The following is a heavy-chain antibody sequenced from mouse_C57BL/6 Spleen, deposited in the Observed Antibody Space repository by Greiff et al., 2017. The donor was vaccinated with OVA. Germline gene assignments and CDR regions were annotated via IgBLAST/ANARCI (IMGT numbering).Heavy chain of an antibody. CDR2: INPSTGGT. D-gene: IGHD1-1*01. J-gene: IGHJ2*01. Sequence: EVQLQQSGPELVKPGASVKISCKASGYSFTGYYMNWVKQSPEKSLEWIGEINPSTGGTTYNQKFKAKATLTVDKSSSTAYMQLKSLTSEDSAVYYCARSTVRSLDYWGQGTTLTVSS. CDR3: ARSTVRSLDY. CDR1: GYSFTGYY. V-gene: IGHV1-42*01.